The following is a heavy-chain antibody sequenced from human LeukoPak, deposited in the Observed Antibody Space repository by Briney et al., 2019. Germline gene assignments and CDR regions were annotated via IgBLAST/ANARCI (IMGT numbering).Heavy chain of an antibody. CDR2: IYYSGSI. J-gene: IGHJ3*02. Sequence: SETLSLTCTVSGGSISSYYWSWIRQPPGKGLEWIGYIYYSGSINYNPSLKSRVTISVDTSKNQFSRKLSSVAAADTAVYYCARDLGPYYYGSGSRIDAFDIWGQGTMVTVSS. CDR3: ARDLGPYYYGSGSRIDAFDI. D-gene: IGHD3-10*01. CDR1: GGSISSYY. V-gene: IGHV4-59*01.